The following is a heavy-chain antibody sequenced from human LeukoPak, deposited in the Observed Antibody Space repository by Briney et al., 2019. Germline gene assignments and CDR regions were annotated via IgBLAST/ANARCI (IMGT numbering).Heavy chain of an antibody. CDR1: GGSISSSNYY. CDR2: IYDSGST. CDR3: ARDLSFGGSLFHY. J-gene: IGHJ4*02. D-gene: IGHD1-26*01. Sequence: SETLSLTCSVSGGSISSSNYYWGWIRQPPGKGLEWIGSIYDSGSTYYNPSLKSRVTISVDTSKNQFSLKLSSVTAADTAVYYCARDLSFGGSLFHYWGQGTLVTVSS. V-gene: IGHV4-39*07.